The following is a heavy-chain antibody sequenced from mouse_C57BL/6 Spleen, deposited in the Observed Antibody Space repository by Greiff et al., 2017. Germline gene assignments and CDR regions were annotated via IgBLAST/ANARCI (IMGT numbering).Heavy chain of an antibody. D-gene: IGHD2-10*02. CDR1: GYTFTSYW. CDR2: IHPNSGST. V-gene: IGHV1-64*01. J-gene: IGHJ3*01. Sequence: QVQLQQPGAELVKPGASVKLSCKASGYTFTSYWMHWVKQRPGQGLEWIGMIHPNSGSTNYNEKFKSKATLTVDKSSSTAYMQLSSLTSEDSAVYYCARGYGNYVGWFAYWGQGTLVTVSA. CDR3: ARGYGNYVGWFAY.